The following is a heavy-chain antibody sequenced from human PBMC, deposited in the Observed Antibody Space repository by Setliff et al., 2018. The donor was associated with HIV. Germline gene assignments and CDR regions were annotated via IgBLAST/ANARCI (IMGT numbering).Heavy chain of an antibody. D-gene: IGHD1-26*01. V-gene: IGHV4-39*07. CDR2: IYYTENT. Sequence: PSETLSLTCTVSGGSITNSNYYWGWFRQPPGKGLEWIGAIYYTENTYYNPSLKSRVTISVDTSKNQFSLRLNSVTAADTAVYYCVRDAGDSYLKGFWYFDLWGRGTLVTVSS. CDR1: GGSITNSNYY. J-gene: IGHJ2*01. CDR3: VRDAGDSYLKGFWYFDL.